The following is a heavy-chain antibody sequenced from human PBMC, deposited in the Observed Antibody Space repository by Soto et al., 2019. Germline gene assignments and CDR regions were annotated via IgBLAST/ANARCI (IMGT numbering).Heavy chain of an antibody. V-gene: IGHV1-69*13. D-gene: IGHD3-22*01. CDR1: GGTFSSYA. J-gene: IGHJ4*02. CDR3: ARYRLTAYDSSGLHLDY. Sequence: GASVKVSCKASGGTFSSYAISWVRQAPGQGLEWMGGIIPIFGTANYAQKFQGRVTITADESTSTAYMELSSLRSEDTAVYYCARYRLTAYDSSGLHLDYWGQGTLVTVSS. CDR2: IIPIFGTA.